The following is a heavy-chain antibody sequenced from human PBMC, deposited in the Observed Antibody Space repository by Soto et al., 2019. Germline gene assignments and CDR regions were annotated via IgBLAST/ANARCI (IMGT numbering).Heavy chain of an antibody. J-gene: IGHJ4*02. D-gene: IGHD3-22*01. Sequence: GRSLRLSCVGSGYRFSEYAMAWIRQAPGKGLEWVTGVTSSAIATYYADSVKGRFTISRNNSLNILYLQMDNLGADDTAVYCCAKSHATSAYYLSRDWWGQGTQRTVSS. V-gene: IGHV3-23*01. CDR2: VTSSAIAT. CDR3: AKSHATSAYYLSRDW. CDR1: GYRFSEYA.